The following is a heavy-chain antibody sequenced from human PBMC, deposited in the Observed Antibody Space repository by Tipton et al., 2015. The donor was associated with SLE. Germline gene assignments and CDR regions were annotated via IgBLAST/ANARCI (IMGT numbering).Heavy chain of an antibody. Sequence: SLRLSCTASGFTFSDYYMSWIRQAPGKGLEWVSYISSSSSYTNYADSVKGRFTISRDNAKNSLYPQMNSLRAEDTAVYYCARKFRYSGSYRGEFDYWGQGTLVTVSS. CDR2: ISSSSSYT. CDR1: GFTFSDYY. V-gene: IGHV3-11*06. CDR3: ARKFRYSGSYRGEFDY. J-gene: IGHJ4*02. D-gene: IGHD1-26*01.